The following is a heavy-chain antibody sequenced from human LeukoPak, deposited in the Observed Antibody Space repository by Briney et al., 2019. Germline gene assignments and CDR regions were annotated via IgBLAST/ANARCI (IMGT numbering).Heavy chain of an antibody. Sequence: PGGSLRLSCAASGFTFSSYWMSWVRQAPGKGLEGVANIKQDGSEKYYVDSVKGRFTISRDNAKNSLYLQMNSLRAEDTAVYYCARVKGNYYGSGSYVPFFDYWGQGTLVTVSS. J-gene: IGHJ4*02. V-gene: IGHV3-7*01. D-gene: IGHD3-10*01. CDR2: IKQDGSEK. CDR3: ARVKGNYYGSGSYVPFFDY. CDR1: GFTFSSYW.